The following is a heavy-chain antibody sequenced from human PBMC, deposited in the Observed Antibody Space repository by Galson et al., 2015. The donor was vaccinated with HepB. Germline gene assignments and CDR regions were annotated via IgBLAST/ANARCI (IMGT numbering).Heavy chain of an antibody. CDR3: ARFVAGLYYFDY. D-gene: IGHD6-19*01. CDR2: IIPIFGTA. Sequence: SVKVSCKASGYTFTSYAISWVRQAPGQGLEWMGGIIPIFGTANYAQKFQGRVTITADESTSTAYMELSSLRSEDTAVYYCARFVAGLYYFDYWGQGTLVTVSS. V-gene: IGHV1-69*13. J-gene: IGHJ4*02. CDR1: GYTFTSYA.